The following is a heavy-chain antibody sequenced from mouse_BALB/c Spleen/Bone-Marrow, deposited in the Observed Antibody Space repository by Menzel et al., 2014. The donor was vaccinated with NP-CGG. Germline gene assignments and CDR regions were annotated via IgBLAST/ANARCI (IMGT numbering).Heavy chain of an antibody. J-gene: IGHJ4*01. CDR2: IYPGDGDT. CDR3: ARRDGSTYYYAMDY. CDR1: GYALSNYW. Sequence: QVQLKDSGAELVRPGSSVKISCKASGYALSNYWMNWVKQRPGQGLEWIGQIYPGDGDTNYNGKFKGKATLTADKSSSTAYMQLSSLTSEDSAVYFCARRDGSTYYYAMDYWGQGTSVTVSS. V-gene: IGHV1-80*01. D-gene: IGHD1-1*01.